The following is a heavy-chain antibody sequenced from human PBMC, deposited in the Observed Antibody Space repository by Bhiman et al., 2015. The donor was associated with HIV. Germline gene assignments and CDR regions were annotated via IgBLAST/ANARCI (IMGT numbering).Heavy chain of an antibody. J-gene: IGHJ6*02. V-gene: IGHV3-9*01. D-gene: IGHD3-22*01. CDR3: AGEKWDSSGYYYIPWYYYGMDV. CDR2: ISWNGDRK. Sequence: EVQLVEIGGGSVQPGRSLRLGCEASGFTFDNFAMHWVRQAPGKGLEWVSSISWNGDRKGYGDSVKGRFTISRDDAKNSLYLQMNSLRAEDTAVYYCAGEKWDSSGYYYIPWYYYGMDVWGQGTTVTVSS. CDR1: GFTFDNFA.